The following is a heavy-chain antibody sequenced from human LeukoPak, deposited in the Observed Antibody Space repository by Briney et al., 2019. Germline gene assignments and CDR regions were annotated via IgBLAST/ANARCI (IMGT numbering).Heavy chain of an antibody. V-gene: IGHV3-23*01. Sequence: GGSLRLSCAASGFTLTDYAMSWVRQAPEKGLEWLSTISDNGSQTYYTDSVKGRFTISRDNSRNTVFLQMNSLRAEDSGVYYCATDRERDPSVYYLVGGQGTLITVSS. CDR1: GFTLTDYA. CDR3: ATDRERDPSVYYLV. CDR2: ISDNGSQT. D-gene: IGHD3-22*01. J-gene: IGHJ4*02.